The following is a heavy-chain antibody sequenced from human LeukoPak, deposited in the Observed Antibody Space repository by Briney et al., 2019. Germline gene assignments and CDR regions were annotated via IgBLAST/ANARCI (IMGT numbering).Heavy chain of an antibody. Sequence: GGSLRLSCAASGFTFSSYSMNWVRQAPGKGLEWVSSISSSSSYIYYADSVKGRFTISRDNAKNSLYLQMNSLRAEDTAVYYCAREGIVYCSSTSCYFDYWGQGTLVTVSS. CDR3: AREGIVYCSSTSCYFDY. J-gene: IGHJ4*02. CDR1: GFTFSSYS. D-gene: IGHD2-2*01. V-gene: IGHV3-21*01. CDR2: ISSSSSYI.